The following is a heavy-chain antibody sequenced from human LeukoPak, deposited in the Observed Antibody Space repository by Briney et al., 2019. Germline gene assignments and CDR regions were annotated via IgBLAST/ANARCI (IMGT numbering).Heavy chain of an antibody. J-gene: IGHJ4*02. CDR1: GFTFSSYS. CDR3: AKDRTWGLDY. CDR2: ISSSSSAM. D-gene: IGHD7-27*01. V-gene: IGHV3-48*01. Sequence: GGSLRLSCAASGFTFSSYSMSWVRQAPGKGLEWVSYISSSSSAMYYADSMKGRFTISRDNAKDSLYLQVNNLRADDTALYYCAKDRTWGLDYWGQGTLVTVSS.